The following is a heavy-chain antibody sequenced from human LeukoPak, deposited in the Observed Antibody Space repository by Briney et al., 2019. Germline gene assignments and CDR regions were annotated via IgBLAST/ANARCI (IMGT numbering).Heavy chain of an antibody. D-gene: IGHD1-26*01. J-gene: IGHJ4*02. CDR3: ARDQVGTYHVDY. CDR2: INPSGGSR. Sequence: ASVKVSCKASGYTFTSYYIHWVRQAPGQGLEWMGQINPSGGSRTYAQKFQGRVNMTRDTSTTTVYMELRSLRCGDTAVYYCARDQVGTYHVDYGGQGTLVTVSS. V-gene: IGHV1-46*01. CDR1: GYTFTSYY.